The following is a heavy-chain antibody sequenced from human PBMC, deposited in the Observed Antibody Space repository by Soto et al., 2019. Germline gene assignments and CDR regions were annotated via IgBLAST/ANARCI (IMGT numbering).Heavy chain of an antibody. D-gene: IGHD4-17*01. J-gene: IGHJ4*02. CDR1: GGSISSYY. Sequence: QVQLQESGPGLVKPSETLSLTCTVSGGSISSYYWSWIRQPPGKGLEWIGYIYYSGSTTYNPSLKTRYNISGDTPRNQCSLKLRSVHAADTAVYYGARIDGASFDYGGQGTLVTV. CDR2: IYYSGST. V-gene: IGHV4-59*01. CDR3: ARIDGASFDY.